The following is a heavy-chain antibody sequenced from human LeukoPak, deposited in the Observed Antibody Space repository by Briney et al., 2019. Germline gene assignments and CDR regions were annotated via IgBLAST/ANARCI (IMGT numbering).Heavy chain of an antibody. V-gene: IGHV2-5*02. CDR3: AHRRGGYNWNHGDFDY. CDR1: GFSLTTSGVG. Sequence: SGPTLAKPTETLTLTCTFSGFSLTTSGVGVGWIRQSPGKALEWLALIYWDDDKRYRPSLKNRVTIIKDTSKNQVLLIMINMDPVDTATYYCAHRRGGYNWNHGDFDYWGQGTVVTVSS. J-gene: IGHJ4*02. CDR2: IYWDDDK. D-gene: IGHD1-14*01.